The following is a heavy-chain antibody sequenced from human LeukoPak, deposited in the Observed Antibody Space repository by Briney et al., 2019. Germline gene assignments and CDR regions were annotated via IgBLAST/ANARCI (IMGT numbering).Heavy chain of an antibody. Sequence: PGGSLRLSCAASGFTFSSYWMRWVRQAPGKGLEGVANIKNDGSKESYVDSVKGRFTISRDNAKNSLFLQMNSLTVEDTAVYYCARAIRGSAVDTGDRWGQGTLVTVSS. J-gene: IGHJ1*01. CDR3: ARAIRGSAVDTGDR. D-gene: IGHD3-10*01. V-gene: IGHV3-7*01. CDR1: GFTFSSYW. CDR2: IKNDGSKE.